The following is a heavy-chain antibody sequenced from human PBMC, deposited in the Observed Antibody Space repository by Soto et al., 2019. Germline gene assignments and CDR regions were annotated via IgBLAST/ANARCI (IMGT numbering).Heavy chain of an antibody. CDR3: AKSSSSWYSGPFDY. V-gene: IGHV3-23*01. J-gene: IGHJ4*02. Sequence: VHLLESGGGLVQPGGSLRLSCAASGFTFSSYAMSWVRQAPGKGLEWVSAISGSGGSTYYADSVKGRFTMSRDSSESALYLQMNSLRAEDTAIYYCAKSSSSWYSGPFDYWRQGDLVTVSS. CDR1: GFTFSSYA. CDR2: ISGSGGST. D-gene: IGHD6-13*01.